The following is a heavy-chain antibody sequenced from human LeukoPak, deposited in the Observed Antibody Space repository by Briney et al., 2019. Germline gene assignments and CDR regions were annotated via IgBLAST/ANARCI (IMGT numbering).Heavy chain of an antibody. CDR3: AGDLRYFDWSPSGSDY. D-gene: IGHD3-9*01. J-gene: IGHJ4*02. V-gene: IGHV3-21*01. CDR2: ISSSSSYI. CDR1: GFTFSSYS. Sequence: PGGSLRLSCAASGFTFSSYSMNWVRQAPGKGLEWVSSISSSSSYIYYADSVKSRFTISRDNAKNSLYLQMNSLRAEDTAVYCCAGDLRYFDWSPSGSDYWGQGTLVTVSS.